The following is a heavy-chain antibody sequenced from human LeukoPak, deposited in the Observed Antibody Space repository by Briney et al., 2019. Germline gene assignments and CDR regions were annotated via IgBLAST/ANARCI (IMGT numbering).Heavy chain of an antibody. J-gene: IGHJ5*02. CDR2: ISAYNGNT. CDR3: ARDPGGSYWGMRNWFDP. Sequence: ASVKVSCKASGYTFTSYGISWVRQAPGQGLEWMGWISAYNGNTNYAQKLQGRVTMTTDTSTSTAYMELRSLRSDDTAVYYCARDPGGSYWGMRNWFDPWGQGTLVTVSS. CDR1: GYTFTSYG. D-gene: IGHD1-26*01. V-gene: IGHV1-18*01.